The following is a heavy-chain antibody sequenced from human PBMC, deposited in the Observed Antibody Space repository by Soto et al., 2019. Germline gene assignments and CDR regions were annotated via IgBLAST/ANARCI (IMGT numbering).Heavy chain of an antibody. V-gene: IGHV3-20*04. CDR1: GFTFDDYG. Sequence: EVQLVESGGGVVRPGGSLRLSCVASGFTFDDYGMSWVRQVPGKGLEGVSGINWNGGTTHYADSVKGRFTISRDNARHSLYLQMNSLRAEDTALYYCAKSQSPMVRGVIEAFDYWGQGTLVTVSS. J-gene: IGHJ4*02. CDR3: AKSQSPMVRGVIEAFDY. CDR2: INWNGGTT. D-gene: IGHD3-10*01.